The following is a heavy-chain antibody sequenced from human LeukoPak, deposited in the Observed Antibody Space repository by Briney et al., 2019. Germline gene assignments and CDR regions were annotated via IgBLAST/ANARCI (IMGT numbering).Heavy chain of an antibody. D-gene: IGHD6-19*01. CDR2: IYYSGST. CDR3: ARPGPGIAVGSWFDP. J-gene: IGHJ5*02. V-gene: IGHV4-39*07. CDR1: GGSISSSSYY. Sequence: SETLSLTCTVSGGSISSSSYYWGWIRQPPGKGLEWIGSIYYSGSTYYNPSLKSRVTISVDTSKNQFSLKLSSVTAADTAVYYCARPGPGIAVGSWFDPWGQGTLVTVSS.